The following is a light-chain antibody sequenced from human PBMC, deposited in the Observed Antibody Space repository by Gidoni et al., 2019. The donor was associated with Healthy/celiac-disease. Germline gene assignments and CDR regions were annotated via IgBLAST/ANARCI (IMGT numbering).Light chain of an antibody. Sequence: DIQITQSPSSLSASVVDRVTITCRASQSISSYLNWYQQKPGKATKLLIYAASSLQSGVPSRFSGSGSGTDFTLTISSLQPEDFATYYCQQSYSTPYTFGQGTKLEIK. CDR3: QQSYSTPYT. CDR1: QSISSY. CDR2: AAS. V-gene: IGKV1-39*01. J-gene: IGKJ2*01.